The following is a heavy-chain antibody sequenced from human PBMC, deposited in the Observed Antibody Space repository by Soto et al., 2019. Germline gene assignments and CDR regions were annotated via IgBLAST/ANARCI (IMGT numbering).Heavy chain of an antibody. J-gene: IGHJ5*02. D-gene: IGHD2-15*01. CDR2: VHYPGNT. V-gene: IGHV4-39*01. CDR3: AIPGGGYCSGGSCYNNWFDP. Sequence: SETLSLTCTVSHGSLRRSIFYWGWVRQPPGKGLEWTGSVHYPGNTYYNPSLKSRVTISVDSSDHLSLKVTSVTAADTAVYYCAIPGGGYCSGGSCYNNWFDPWGQGTLVTVSS. CDR1: HGSLRRSIFY.